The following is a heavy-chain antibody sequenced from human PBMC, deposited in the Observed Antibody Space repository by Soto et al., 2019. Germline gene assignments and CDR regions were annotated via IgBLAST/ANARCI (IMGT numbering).Heavy chain of an antibody. V-gene: IGHV3-73*02. CDR1: GFTFSGSA. CDR3: IRCSCGTDAFDI. D-gene: IGHD1-1*01. Sequence: EVQLVESGGGLVQPGGSLKLSCAASGFTFSGSAIHWVRQASGKGLEWVGRIRSKANNYATAYAASVKGRFTISRDDSKNTAYLQMNSLKTEDTAVYYCIRCSCGTDAFDIWGQGTMVIVSS. CDR2: IRSKANNYAT. J-gene: IGHJ3*02.